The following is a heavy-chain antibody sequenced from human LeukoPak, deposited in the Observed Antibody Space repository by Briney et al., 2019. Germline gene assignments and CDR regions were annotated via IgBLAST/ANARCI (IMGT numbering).Heavy chain of an antibody. CDR3: ARTTTVVTPWADNDH. J-gene: IGHJ4*02. CDR2: IIPIFGTA. CDR1: GGTFTSYA. V-gene: IGHV1-69*06. D-gene: IGHD4-23*01. Sequence: GASVKVSCKASGGTFTSYAISWVRQAPGQGLEWMGGIIPIFGTANYAQKFQGRVTITADKSTSTAYMELSSLRFEDTAVYYCARTTTVVTPWADNDHWGQGTLVTVSS.